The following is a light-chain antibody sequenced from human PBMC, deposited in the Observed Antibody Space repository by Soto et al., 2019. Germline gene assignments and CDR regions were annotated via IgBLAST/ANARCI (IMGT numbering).Light chain of an antibody. J-gene: IGKJ2*01. V-gene: IGKV3-20*01. CDR1: QRITWNY. CDR3: QQYVHSPHT. Sequence: DIVLTQSPGTLSLSPGETATLSCRAGQRITWNYVAWYQQKPGQAPSLLIYGAPIRATGVPDRFSGSGSGTDFSLTVSRLEPEDFAVYYCQQYVHSPHTFGQGTNLEIK. CDR2: GAP.